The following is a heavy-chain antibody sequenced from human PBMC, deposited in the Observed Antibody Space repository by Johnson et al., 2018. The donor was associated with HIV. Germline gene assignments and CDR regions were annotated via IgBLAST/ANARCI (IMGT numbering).Heavy chain of an antibody. Sequence: QVQLVESGGGVVQPGRSLRLSCAASGFTFNDYGMHWVRQAPGKGLEWVAVISYDGTNEYYADSVKGRFTISRDNAKNTLYLQMNSLRAEDTAVYYCAREGYSYGYDAFDIWGQGTMVTVSS. CDR1: GFTFNDYG. V-gene: IGHV3-30-3*01. CDR3: AREGYSYGYDAFDI. CDR2: ISYDGTNE. D-gene: IGHD5-18*01. J-gene: IGHJ3*02.